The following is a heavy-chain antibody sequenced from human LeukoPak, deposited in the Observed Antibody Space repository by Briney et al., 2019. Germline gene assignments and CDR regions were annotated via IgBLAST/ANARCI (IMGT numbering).Heavy chain of an antibody. CDR3: AKENRERDFDC. D-gene: IGHD5-24*01. V-gene: IGHV3-11*04. Sequence: PGGSLRLSCAASGFTFSDYYMSWIRQAPGKGLEWVSYISSSGSTIYYADSVKGRFTISRDNSKNTLYLQVNSLRAEDTAVYYCAKENRERDFDCWGQGTLVTVSS. CDR1: GFTFSDYY. CDR2: ISSSGSTI. J-gene: IGHJ4*02.